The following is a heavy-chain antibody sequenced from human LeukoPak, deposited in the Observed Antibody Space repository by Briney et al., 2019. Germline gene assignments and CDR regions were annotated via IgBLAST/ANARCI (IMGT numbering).Heavy chain of an antibody. J-gene: IGHJ5*02. D-gene: IGHD1-26*01. CDR3: ARREENWFDP. Sequence: GGSLRLSCAASGXTFRSYSMNWVRQAPGKGLEWVSYISSSGSTIYYADSVKGRFTISRDNAKNSLYLQMNSLRAEDTAVYYCARREENWFDPWGQGTLVTVSS. V-gene: IGHV3-48*04. CDR2: ISSSGSTI. CDR1: GXTFRSYS.